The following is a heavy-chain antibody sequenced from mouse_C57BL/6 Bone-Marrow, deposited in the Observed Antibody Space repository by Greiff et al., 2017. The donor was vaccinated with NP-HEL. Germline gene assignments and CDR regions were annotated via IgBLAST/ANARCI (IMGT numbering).Heavy chain of an antibody. V-gene: IGHV7-1*01. Sequence: DVKLVESGGGLVQSGRSLRLSCATSGFTFSDFYMEWVRQAPGKGLEWIAASRNKANDYTTEYSAYVKGRFSVSRDTSQSILYLQMNALRAEDTAIYYCARGHGSIHHWYFDVWGTGTTVTVSA. D-gene: IGHD1-1*01. CDR2: SRNKANDYTT. J-gene: IGHJ1*03. CDR3: ARGHGSIHHWYFDV. CDR1: GFTFSDFY.